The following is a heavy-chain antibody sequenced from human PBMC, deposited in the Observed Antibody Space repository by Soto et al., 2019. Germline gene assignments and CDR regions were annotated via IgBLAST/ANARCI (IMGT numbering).Heavy chain of an antibody. J-gene: IGHJ6*03. CDR2: IYYSGST. CDR1: GGSISSGGYY. V-gene: IGHV4-31*03. CDR3: AGLMVYARRKTPRYYYYYMDV. D-gene: IGHD2-8*01. Sequence: SETLSLTCTVSGGSISSGGYYWSWIRQHPGKGLEWIGYIYYSGSTYYNPSLKSRVTISVDTSKNQFSLKLSSVTAADTAVYYCAGLMVYARRKTPRYYYYYMDVWGKGTTVTVSS.